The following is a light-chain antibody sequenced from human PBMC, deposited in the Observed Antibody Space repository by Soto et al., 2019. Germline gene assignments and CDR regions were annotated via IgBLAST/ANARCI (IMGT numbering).Light chain of an antibody. J-gene: IGLJ2*01. Sequence: QSVLTQPPSVSAAPGQKVTISCSGSSSNIGNNYVSWYQQLPGTAPKLLIYENNKRPSGIPDRFSVSKSGTSATLGITGLQTGDEADYYCGTWESRLSAGVFGGGTKVTV. CDR3: GTWESRLSAGV. CDR2: ENN. V-gene: IGLV1-51*02. CDR1: SSNIGNNY.